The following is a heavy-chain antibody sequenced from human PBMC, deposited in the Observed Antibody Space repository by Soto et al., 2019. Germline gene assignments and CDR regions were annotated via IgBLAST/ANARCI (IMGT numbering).Heavy chain of an antibody. CDR3: ARDTRTGITGTNDAFDI. J-gene: IGHJ3*02. CDR2: TYYRSKWYN. V-gene: IGHV6-1*01. D-gene: IGHD1-7*01. CDR1: GDSVSSNSAA. Sequence: SQTLSLTCAISGDSVSSNSAAWNWIRQSPSRGLEWLGRTYYRSKWYNDYAVSVKSRITINPDTSKHQFSLQLNSVTPEDTAVYYCARDTRTGITGTNDAFDIWGQGTMVTVSS.